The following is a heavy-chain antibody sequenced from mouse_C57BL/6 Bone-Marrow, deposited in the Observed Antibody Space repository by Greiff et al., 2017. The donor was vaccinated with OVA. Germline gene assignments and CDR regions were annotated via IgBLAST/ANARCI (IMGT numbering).Heavy chain of an antibody. CDR2: INPNNGGT. D-gene: IGHD2-5*01. J-gene: IGHJ3*01. CDR3: ARDSNYGFAWFAY. Sequence: VQLQQSGPELVKPGASVKIPCKASGYTFTDYNMDWVKQSHGKSLEWIGDINPNNGGTIYNQKFKGKATLTVDKSSSTAYMELRSLTSEDTAVYYCARDSNYGFAWFAYWGQGTLVTVSA. V-gene: IGHV1-18*01. CDR1: GYTFTDYN.